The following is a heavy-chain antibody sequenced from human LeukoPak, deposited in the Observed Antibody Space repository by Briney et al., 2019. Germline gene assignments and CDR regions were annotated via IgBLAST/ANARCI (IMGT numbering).Heavy chain of an antibody. CDR3: ARLRVSGSYLYYFDY. CDR1: GGSISGYY. J-gene: IGHJ4*02. V-gene: IGHV4-4*09. Sequence: SETLSLTCTVSGGSISGYYWSWIRQPPGKGLEWIGYILTSGTTNYNPSLKSRLTISVDTSKNRFTLKLSSVTAADTAVYYCARLRVSGSYLYYFDYWGQGTLVTVSS. D-gene: IGHD3-10*01. CDR2: ILTSGTT.